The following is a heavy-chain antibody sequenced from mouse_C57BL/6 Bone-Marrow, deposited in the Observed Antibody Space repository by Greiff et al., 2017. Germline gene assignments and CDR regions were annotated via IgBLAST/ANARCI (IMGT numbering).Heavy chain of an antibody. CDR3: AMYGNYEDAMDY. J-gene: IGHJ4*01. CDR2: IYPGDGDT. CDR1: GYAFSSSW. V-gene: IGHV1-82*01. D-gene: IGHD2-10*02. Sequence: QVQLQQSGPELVKPGASVKISCKASGYAFSSSWMNWVKQWPGKGLEWIGRIYPGDGDTNYNGKFKGKATLTADKSSSTAYMQLSSLTSEDSAVYFCAMYGNYEDAMDYWGQGTSVTVSS.